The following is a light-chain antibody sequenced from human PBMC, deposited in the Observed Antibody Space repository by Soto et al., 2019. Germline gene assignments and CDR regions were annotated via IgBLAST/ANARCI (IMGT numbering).Light chain of an antibody. Sequence: EIVLTQSPGTLSLSPWERATLSCMASQSVGGSYVGWYQQKPGQGPRLLIYAAYSRATGIPDRFSGIGSGTEFTLIISSLQSDDFAVYYCQHYKTWPLSFGGGTKVDIK. J-gene: IGKJ4*01. CDR3: QHYKTWPLS. CDR2: AAY. CDR1: QSVGGSY. V-gene: IGKV3-20*01.